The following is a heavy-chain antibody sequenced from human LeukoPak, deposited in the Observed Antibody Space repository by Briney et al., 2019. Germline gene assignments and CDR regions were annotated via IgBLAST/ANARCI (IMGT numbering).Heavy chain of an antibody. CDR2: ISAYNGNT. CDR1: GYTFTSYG. Sequence: ASVKDSCKASGYTFTSYGISWVRQAPGQGLEWMGWISAYNGNTNYAQKLQGRVTMTTDTSTSTAYMELRSLRSDDTAVYYCARGTAVAETLYYYYYMVVWRKGTTVTVSS. V-gene: IGHV1-18*01. CDR3: ARGTAVAETLYYYYYMVV. D-gene: IGHD6-19*01. J-gene: IGHJ6*03.